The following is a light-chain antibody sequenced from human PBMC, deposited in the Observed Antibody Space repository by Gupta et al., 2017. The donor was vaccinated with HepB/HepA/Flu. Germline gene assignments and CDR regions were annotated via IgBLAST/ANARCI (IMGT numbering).Light chain of an antibody. CDR2: AAS. J-gene: IGKJ2*04. CDR3: QQSYSTPMCS. V-gene: IGKV1-39*01. Sequence: DIQMTQSPSSLSASVGDRVTITCRASQSISSYLNWYQQKPGKAPKLLIYAASSLQSGVPSMFSGSGSGTDFTLTISSLQPEDFATYYCQQSYSTPMCSFGQGTKLEIK. CDR1: QSISSY.